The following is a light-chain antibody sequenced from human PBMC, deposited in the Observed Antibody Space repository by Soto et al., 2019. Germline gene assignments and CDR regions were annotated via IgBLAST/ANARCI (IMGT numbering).Light chain of an antibody. V-gene: IGLV2-14*03. Sequence: QSALTQPDSVSGSPGQSIAISCTGVRTEVDGYDYGSWYQQHPAQAPQLIIYDVYNRPLGVYHRFSGSKSGDTASLTIYGLQAEDEADYFCISYTSGTPFYVFGTGTKVTVL. CDR2: DVY. CDR3: ISYTSGTPFYV. CDR1: RTEVDGYDY. J-gene: IGLJ1*01.